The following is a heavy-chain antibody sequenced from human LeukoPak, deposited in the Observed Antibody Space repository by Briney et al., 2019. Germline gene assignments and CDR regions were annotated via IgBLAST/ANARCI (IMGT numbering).Heavy chain of an antibody. CDR1: GYTFTGYY. V-gene: IGHV1-2*02. CDR3: ARAFSRDYDFWSGYSYCFDY. D-gene: IGHD3-3*01. J-gene: IGHJ4*02. Sequence: ASVKVSCKASGYTFTGYYMHWVRQAPGQGLEWMGWINPNSGGTNYAQKFQGRVTMTRDTSISTAYMELSRLRSDDTAVYYCARAFSRDYDFWSGYSYCFDYWGQGTLVTVSS. CDR2: INPNSGGT.